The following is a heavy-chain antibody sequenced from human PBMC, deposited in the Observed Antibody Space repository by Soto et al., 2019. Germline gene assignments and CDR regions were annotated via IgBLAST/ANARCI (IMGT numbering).Heavy chain of an antibody. J-gene: IGHJ1*01. D-gene: IGHD6-13*01. V-gene: IGHV3-33*01. CDR1: GFTFSSYG. CDR3: ARETETAGYSSSWSLREGYFQH. Sequence: QVQLVESGGGVVQPGRSLRLSCAASGFTFSSYGMHWVRQAPGKGLEWVAVIWYDGSNKYYADSVKGRFTISRDNSKNXXDXQXXSLRAEDTAVHYCARETETAGYSSSWSLREGYFQHWGQGTLVTVSS. CDR2: IWYDGSNK.